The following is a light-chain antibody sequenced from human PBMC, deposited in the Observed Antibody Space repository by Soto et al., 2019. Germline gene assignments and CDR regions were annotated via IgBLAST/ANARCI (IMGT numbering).Light chain of an antibody. CDR1: SSDVGSYNL. CDR3: CSYAGSSFYA. CDR2: EVS. J-gene: IGLJ1*01. V-gene: IGLV2-23*02. Sequence: QSVLTQPASVSGSPGQSSTISCTGTSSDVGSYNLVSWYEQHPGKAPKLMIYEVSQRPSGVSNRFSGSKSGNPASLTLSGLQPEDEADYYCCSYAGSSFYAFRTGTKVPAL.